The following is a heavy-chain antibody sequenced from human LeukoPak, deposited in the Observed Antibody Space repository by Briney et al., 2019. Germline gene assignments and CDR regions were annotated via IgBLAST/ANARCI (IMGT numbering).Heavy chain of an antibody. V-gene: IGHV1-2*02. Sequence: ASVKVSCKASGYTFTGYYMHWVRQAPGQGLEWMGWINPNRGGTNYAQKFQGRVTMTRDTSISTAYMELSRLRSDDTAVYYCARKPRGYSYGHFDYWGQGTLVTVSS. CDR3: ARKPRGYSYGHFDY. D-gene: IGHD5-18*01. CDR2: INPNRGGT. J-gene: IGHJ4*02. CDR1: GYTFTGYY.